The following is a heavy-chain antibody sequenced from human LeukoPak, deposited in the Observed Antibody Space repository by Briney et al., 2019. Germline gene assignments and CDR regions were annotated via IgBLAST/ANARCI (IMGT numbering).Heavy chain of an antibody. V-gene: IGHV3-7*04. CDR3: ARDYGDLPPDY. CDR1: GFTFSSYW. Sequence: PGGSLRLSCAASGFTFSSYWMSWVCQAPGKGLEWVANIKQDGSEKYYVDSVKGRFTISRDNAKNSLYLQMNSLRAEDTAVYYCARDYGDLPPDYWGQGTLVTVSS. D-gene: IGHD4-17*01. CDR2: IKQDGSEK. J-gene: IGHJ4*02.